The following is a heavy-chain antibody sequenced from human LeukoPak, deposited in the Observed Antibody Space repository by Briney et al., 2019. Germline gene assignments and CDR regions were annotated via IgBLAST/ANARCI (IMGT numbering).Heavy chain of an antibody. CDR1: GFTFSSYW. CDR2: IKQDGSEK. V-gene: IGHV3-7*03. Sequence: GGSLRLSCGASGFTFSSYWMSWVRQTPGKGLEWVANIKQDGSEKYYVDSVKGRFIISRDNAKNSLYLQMSNLRAEDTAVYFCARGGGLDVWGQGATVTVSS. D-gene: IGHD3-16*01. J-gene: IGHJ6*02. CDR3: ARGGGLDV.